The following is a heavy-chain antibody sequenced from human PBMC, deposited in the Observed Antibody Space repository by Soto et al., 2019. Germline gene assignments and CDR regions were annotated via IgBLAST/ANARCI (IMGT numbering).Heavy chain of an antibody. CDR3: ARQRPTDGRWEFSNYYGMDV. Sequence: PSETLSLTCAVYGGSFSAYYWSWVRQPPGKELEWIGEIIHSESTKYNPSLKSRVTISVDTSKNQFSLKLSSVTAADTAVYYCARQRPTDGRWEFSNYYGMDVWGQGTPFTVSS. J-gene: IGHJ6*02. CDR2: IIHSEST. V-gene: IGHV4-34*12. CDR1: GGSFSAYY. D-gene: IGHD1-26*01.